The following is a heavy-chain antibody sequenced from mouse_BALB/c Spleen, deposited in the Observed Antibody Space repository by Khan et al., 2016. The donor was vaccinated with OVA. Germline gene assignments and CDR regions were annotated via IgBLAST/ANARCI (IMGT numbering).Heavy chain of an antibody. Sequence: QVQLKQSGAELARPGASVKMSCKASGYTFTSYTIHWIKQRPGQGLEWIGYITPSSGYTNYNQKFKDKATLTADKSSNTAYMQLSSLTSDDSAVYYWARDGSYYRNDGWFAYWGQGTLVTVSA. CDR3: ARDGSYYRNDGWFAY. J-gene: IGHJ3*01. CDR1: GYTFTSYT. D-gene: IGHD2-14*01. CDR2: ITPSSGYT. V-gene: IGHV1-4*01.